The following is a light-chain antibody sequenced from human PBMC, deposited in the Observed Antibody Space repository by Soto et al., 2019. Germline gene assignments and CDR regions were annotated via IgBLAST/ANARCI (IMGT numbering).Light chain of an antibody. Sequence: EIVLTQSPATLSLSPGERATLSCRASQRVSNYLAWYQQKPGQAPRLLIYDASNRATGIPARFSGRGSWTDFTLPISSLEPGDFAVYYCQQRRNWPRLTFGGGTKVELK. CDR3: QQRRNWPRLT. V-gene: IGKV3-11*01. CDR1: QRVSNY. J-gene: IGKJ4*01. CDR2: DAS.